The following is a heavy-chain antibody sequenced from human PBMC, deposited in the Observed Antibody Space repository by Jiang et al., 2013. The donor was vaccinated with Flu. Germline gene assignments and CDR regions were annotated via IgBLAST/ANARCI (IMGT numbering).Heavy chain of an antibody. CDR2: IYYSGST. CDR1: SSSSYY. CDR3: ARRPHDYGGVFDY. D-gene: IGHD4-23*01. Sequence: SSSSYYWGWIRQPPGKGLEWIGSIYYSGSTYYNPSLKSRVTISVDTSKNQFSLKLSSVTATDTAVYYCARRPHDYGGVFDYWGQGTLVTVSS. J-gene: IGHJ4*02. V-gene: IGHV4-39*01.